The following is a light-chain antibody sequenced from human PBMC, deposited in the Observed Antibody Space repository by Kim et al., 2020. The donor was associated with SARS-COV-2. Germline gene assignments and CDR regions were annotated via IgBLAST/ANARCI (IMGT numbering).Light chain of an antibody. CDR2: NNN. CDR3: AAWDDSLNVIV. CDR1: DSNIGVNT. J-gene: IGLJ2*01. Sequence: QSVLTQPPSASGTPGQRVTISCSGSDSNIGVNTVNWFQQLPRTAPKLLIYNNNQRPSGVPDRFSGSKSGTSASLAISGLQSEDESDYYCAAWDDSLNVIVFGGGTKVTVL. V-gene: IGLV1-44*01.